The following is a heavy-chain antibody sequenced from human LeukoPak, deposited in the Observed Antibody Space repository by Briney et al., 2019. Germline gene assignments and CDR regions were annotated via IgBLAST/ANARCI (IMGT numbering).Heavy chain of an antibody. CDR2: LYSGGST. D-gene: IGHD5-24*01. CDR1: GFTLSGNY. Sequence: GGSLRLSCAASGFTLSGNYMSWVRQAPGKGLEWVSLLYSGGSTYYADSVKGRFSISRDNSKNTLYLQMNSLRAEDTAVYYCASRDKGYYYGMDVWGQGTTVTVSS. J-gene: IGHJ6*02. CDR3: ASRDKGYYYGMDV. V-gene: IGHV3-66*01.